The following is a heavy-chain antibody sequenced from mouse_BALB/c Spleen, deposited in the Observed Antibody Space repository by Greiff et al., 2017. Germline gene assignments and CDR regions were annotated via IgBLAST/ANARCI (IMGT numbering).Heavy chain of an antibody. Sequence: VQLQQSGAELVKPGASVKLSCTASGFNIKDTYMHWVKQRPEQGLEWIGRIDPANGNTKYDPKFQGKATITADTSSNTAYLQLSSLTSEDTAVYYCARGEVRRGSPFAYWGQGTLVTVSA. CDR3: ARGEVRRGSPFAY. J-gene: IGHJ3*01. V-gene: IGHV14-3*02. D-gene: IGHD2-14*01. CDR2: IDPANGNT. CDR1: GFNIKDTY.